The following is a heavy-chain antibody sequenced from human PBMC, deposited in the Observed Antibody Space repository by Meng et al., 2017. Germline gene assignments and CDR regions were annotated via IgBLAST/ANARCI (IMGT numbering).Heavy chain of an antibody. CDR3: ARDSWITMIVVASWYYYGMDV. D-gene: IGHD3-22*01. V-gene: IGHV3-48*03. CDR2: ISSSGSTI. CDR1: GFTFSSYE. J-gene: IGHJ6*02. Sequence: GESLKISCAASGFTFSSYEMNWVRQAPGKGLEWVSYISSSGSTIYYADSVKGRFTISRDNAKNSLYLQMNSLRAEDTAVYYCARDSWITMIVVASWYYYGMDVWGQGTTVNGAS.